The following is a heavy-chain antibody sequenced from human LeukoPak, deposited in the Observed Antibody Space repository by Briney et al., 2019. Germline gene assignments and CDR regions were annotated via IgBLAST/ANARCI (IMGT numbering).Heavy chain of an antibody. CDR3: ARVYLERLTAGYFDH. Sequence: GGSLRLSCAASGFTLSSYSMNWVRQAPGKGLEWVSYISSSSDTKYYADSVKGRFTISRDNAKNSLYLQMNSLRAEDSAAYFCARVYLERLTAGYFDHWGQGTQVTVSP. V-gene: IGHV3-48*04. CDR2: ISSSSDTK. CDR1: GFTLSSYS. D-gene: IGHD2-8*01. J-gene: IGHJ4*02.